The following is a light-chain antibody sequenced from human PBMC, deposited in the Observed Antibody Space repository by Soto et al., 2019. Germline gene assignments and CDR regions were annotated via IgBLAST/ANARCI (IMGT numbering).Light chain of an antibody. J-gene: IGLJ1*01. CDR2: EVT. Sequence: QSVLTQPASVSGSPVQSIPISCTGTSSDVGAYNFVSWYQHHPGRAPKLIIYEVTIRPSGVSNRFSGSKSGNTASLTISGLQAEDEADYYCSSYTTSAPYVFGSGTKVTV. CDR3: SSYTTSAPYV. V-gene: IGLV2-14*01. CDR1: SSDVGAYNF.